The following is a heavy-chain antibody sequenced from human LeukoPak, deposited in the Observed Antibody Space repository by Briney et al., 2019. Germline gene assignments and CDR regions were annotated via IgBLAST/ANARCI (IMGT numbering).Heavy chain of an antibody. D-gene: IGHD1-26*01. CDR1: GYTFTSYG. Sequence: ASVKVSCKASGYTFTSYGISWVRQAPGQGLEWMGWISAYNGNTNYAQKFQGRVTITADESTSTAYMELSSLRSEDTAVYYCAREGPLVGALDYWGQGTLVTVSS. CDR3: AREGPLVGALDY. V-gene: IGHV1-18*01. CDR2: ISAYNGNT. J-gene: IGHJ4*02.